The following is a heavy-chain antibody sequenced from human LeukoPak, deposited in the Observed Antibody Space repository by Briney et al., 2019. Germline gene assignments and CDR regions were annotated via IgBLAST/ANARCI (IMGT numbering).Heavy chain of an antibody. CDR2: IRYDGSNK. CDR1: GFTFSSYG. J-gene: IGHJ4*02. D-gene: IGHD3-10*01. CDR3: AKMQLKAGESDY. V-gene: IGHV3-30*02. Sequence: PGGSLRLSCAASGFTFSSYGMHWVRQAPGKGLEWVAFIRYDGSNKYYADSVKGRFTISRDNSKNALYLQMNSLRAEDTAVYYCAKMQLKAGESDYWGQGTLVTVSS.